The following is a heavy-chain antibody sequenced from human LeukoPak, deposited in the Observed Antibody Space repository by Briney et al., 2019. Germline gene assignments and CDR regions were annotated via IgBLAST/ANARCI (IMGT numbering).Heavy chain of an antibody. J-gene: IGHJ4*02. V-gene: IGHV3-23*01. Sequence: PGGSLRLSCAASGFTFSSYAMSWVRQAPGKGLEWVSGISTGGGDTYYADSVRGRFTISRDNSKNTLYLQMNSLRAEDTAVYSCAKKYYDILAYFDYWGQGTLVTVSS. CDR2: ISTGGGDT. D-gene: IGHD3-9*01. CDR1: GFTFSSYA. CDR3: AKKYYDILAYFDY.